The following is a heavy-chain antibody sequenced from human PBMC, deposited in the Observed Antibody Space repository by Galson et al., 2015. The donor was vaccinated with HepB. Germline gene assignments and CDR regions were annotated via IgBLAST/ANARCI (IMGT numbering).Heavy chain of an antibody. CDR2: INAGNGNT. CDR3: ARQTGAQYNWFDP. J-gene: IGHJ5*02. Sequence: SVKVSCKASGYTFTSYAMHWVRQAPGQRLEWMGWINAGNGNTKYSQKFQGRVTITRDTSASTAYMELSSLRSEDTAVYYCARQTGAQYNWFDPWGQGTLVTVSS. CDR1: GYTFTSYA. V-gene: IGHV1-3*01. D-gene: IGHD7-27*01.